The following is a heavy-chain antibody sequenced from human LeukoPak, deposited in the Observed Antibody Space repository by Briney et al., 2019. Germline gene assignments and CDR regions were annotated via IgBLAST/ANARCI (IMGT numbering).Heavy chain of an antibody. CDR3: ARDLGVEYYYDSSGPTFDY. Sequence: SGGSLRLSCAASGFTFSSYWMSWVRQAPGKGLERVANIKQDGSEKYYVDSVKGRFTISRDNAKNSLYLQMNSLRAEDTAVYYCARDLGVEYYYDSSGPTFDYWGQGTLVTVSS. CDR1: GFTFSSYW. D-gene: IGHD3-22*01. V-gene: IGHV3-7*01. J-gene: IGHJ4*02. CDR2: IKQDGSEK.